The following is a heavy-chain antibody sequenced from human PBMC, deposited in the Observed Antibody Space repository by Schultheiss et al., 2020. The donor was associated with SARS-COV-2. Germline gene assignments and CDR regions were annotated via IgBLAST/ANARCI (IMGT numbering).Heavy chain of an antibody. J-gene: IGHJ4*02. V-gene: IGHV4-4*07. D-gene: IGHD5-18*01. CDR2: IYTSGST. CDR1: GGSISSYY. Sequence: SETLSLTCTVSGGSISSYYWSWIRQPAGKGLEWIGRIYTSGSTNYNPSLKSRVTISVDTSKNQFSLKLSSVTAADTAVYYCARGRKLRGYSYGYGTYYFDYWGQGTLVTVSS. CDR3: ARGRKLRGYSYGYGTYYFDY.